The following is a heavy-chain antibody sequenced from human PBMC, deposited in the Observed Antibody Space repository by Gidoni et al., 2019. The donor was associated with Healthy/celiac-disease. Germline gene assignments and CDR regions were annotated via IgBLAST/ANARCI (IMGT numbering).Heavy chain of an antibody. CDR3: ARVPGPHRDYGDSGGGLLAFDI. D-gene: IGHD4-17*01. V-gene: IGHV4-31*03. CDR1: GRAISSGGYY. Sequence: QVQLQESGPGLVKPSQTLSLTRTVSGRAISSGGYYWLWVRQHPGKGLEWIGYIYYRGSTSYNPSLTSRVTISVDTSKNQFSLKRSSVTAADADVYSCARVPGPHRDYGDSGGGLLAFDIWGQGTRVTVSS. CDR2: IYYRGST. J-gene: IGHJ3*02.